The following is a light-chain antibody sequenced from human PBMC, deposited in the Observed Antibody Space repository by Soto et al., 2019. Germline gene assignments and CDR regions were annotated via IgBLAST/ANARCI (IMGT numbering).Light chain of an antibody. J-gene: IGLJ1*01. CDR3: ASYSSGNTLYL. Sequence: QSALTQPASVSGSPGQSITISCTGTSSDIGDYNSVSWYQQYPGKAPKLIIYEVSTRPSGVSYRFSGSKSGNTASLTISGLQAEDEADYYCASYSSGNTLYLFGSGTKVTVL. CDR1: SSDIGDYNS. CDR2: EVS. V-gene: IGLV2-14*01.